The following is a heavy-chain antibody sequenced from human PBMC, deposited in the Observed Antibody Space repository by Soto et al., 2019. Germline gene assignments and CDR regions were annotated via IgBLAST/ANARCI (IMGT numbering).Heavy chain of an antibody. CDR3: ARDTALRTPDYYYGMDV. CDR2: INAGNGNT. CDR1: GYTFTSYA. J-gene: IGHJ6*02. Sequence: ASVKVSCKASGYTFTSYAMHWVRQAPGQRLEWMGWINAGNGNTKYSQKFQGRVTITRDTSASTAYMELSSLRSEDTAVYYCARDTALRTPDYYYGMDVWGQGTTVTVSS. V-gene: IGHV1-3*01. D-gene: IGHD5-12*01.